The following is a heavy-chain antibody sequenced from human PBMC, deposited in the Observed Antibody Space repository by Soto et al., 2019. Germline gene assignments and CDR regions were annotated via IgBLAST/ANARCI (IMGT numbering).Heavy chain of an antibody. CDR1: GYTFTGYY. Sequence: ASVKVSCKASGYTFTGYYMHWVRQAPGQGLEWMGWINPNSGGTNYAQKFKGWVTMTRDTSISTAYMELSRLRSDDTAVYYCAGDRVVGATHDAFDIWGQGTMVTVSS. D-gene: IGHD1-26*01. CDR2: INPNSGGT. J-gene: IGHJ3*02. V-gene: IGHV1-2*04. CDR3: AGDRVVGATHDAFDI.